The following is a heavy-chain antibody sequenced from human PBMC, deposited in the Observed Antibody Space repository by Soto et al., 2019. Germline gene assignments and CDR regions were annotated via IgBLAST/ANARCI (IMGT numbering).Heavy chain of an antibody. V-gene: IGHV6-1*01. D-gene: IGHD2-2*02. CDR3: ARERYCSSTSCYIYCMDV. Sequence: QTLSLTCAISGDSVSSNSAAWNWIRQSPSRGLEWLGRTYYRSKWYNDYAVSVKSRITINPDTSKNQFSLQLNSVTPEDTAVYYCARERYCSSTSCYIYCMDVWGQGTTVTFSS. J-gene: IGHJ6*02. CDR2: TYYRSKWYN. CDR1: GDSVSSNSAA.